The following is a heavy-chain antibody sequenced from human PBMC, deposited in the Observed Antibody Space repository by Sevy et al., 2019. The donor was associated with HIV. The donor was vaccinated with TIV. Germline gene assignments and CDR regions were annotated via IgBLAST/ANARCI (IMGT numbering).Heavy chain of an antibody. CDR3: ARLLIGPGKDIVVVPPTKFRYYYYMDV. Sequence: SETLSLTCSVSGGSLNSYYWSWIRQPPGKGLEWIGYIYYSGSTDYNPSLKSRVTISIDTSKNQFSLKLSSVSAADTAVYYCARLLIGPGKDIVVVPPTKFRYYYYMDVWGTGTTVTVSS. CDR1: GGSLNSYY. D-gene: IGHD2-2*01. J-gene: IGHJ6*03. CDR2: IYYSGST. V-gene: IGHV4-59*08.